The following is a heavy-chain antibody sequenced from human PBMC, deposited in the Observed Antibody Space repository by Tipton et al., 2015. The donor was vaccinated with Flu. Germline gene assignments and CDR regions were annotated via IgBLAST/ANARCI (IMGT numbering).Heavy chain of an antibody. CDR1: GDSISSGTHY. J-gene: IGHJ4*02. Sequence: LRLSCTVSGDSISSGTHYWSWIRQSAGKGLEWIGRIYTTGSTNYNPSLRSRVTISGDTSKNQFSLQLNSVTAEDTAVYYCARSPSYSGSGIYPYYFDDWGQGTLVTVSS. V-gene: IGHV4-61*02. D-gene: IGHD3-10*01. CDR3: ARSPSYSGSGIYPYYFDD. CDR2: IYTTGST.